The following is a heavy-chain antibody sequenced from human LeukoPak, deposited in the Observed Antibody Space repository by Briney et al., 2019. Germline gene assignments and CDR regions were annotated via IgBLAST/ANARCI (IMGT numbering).Heavy chain of an antibody. V-gene: IGHV4-61*02. J-gene: IGHJ4*02. CDR3: ARAPGERLPQGFDY. CDR2: IHTSGST. D-gene: IGHD3-10*01. CDR1: GGSISSGSYY. Sequence: PSQTLSLTCTVSGGSISSGSYYWSWIRQPAGKGLEWIGRIHTSGSTNYNPSLKSRVTISVDTSKNQFSLKLSSVTAADTAVYYCARAPGERLPQGFDYWGQGTLVTVSS.